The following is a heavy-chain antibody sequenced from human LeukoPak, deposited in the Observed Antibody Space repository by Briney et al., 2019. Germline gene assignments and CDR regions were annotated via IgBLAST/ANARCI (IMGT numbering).Heavy chain of an antibody. CDR1: GGSINSSSYY. V-gene: IGHV4-39*01. CDR2: IYYSGST. CDR3: ASLQGDYYGPGIPDP. Sequence: SETLSLTCTVSGGSINSSSYYWGWIRQPPGKGLEWIGSIYYSGSTYYNPSLKSRVTISVDTSKNQFSLKLSSVTAADTAVYYCASLQGDYYGPGIPDPWGQGTLVTVSS. J-gene: IGHJ5*02. D-gene: IGHD3-10*01.